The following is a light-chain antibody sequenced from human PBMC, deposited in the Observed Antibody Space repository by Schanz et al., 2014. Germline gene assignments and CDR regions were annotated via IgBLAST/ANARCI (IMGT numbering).Light chain of an antibody. Sequence: IQMTQSPSSLSASVGDRVTITCRASQSISSYLNWYQQKPGKAPKLLIYAASSLQSGVPSRFSGSGSGTDYTLPISRLQPEDFATYYCQQSYSTPYTFGQGTKLEIK. CDR2: AAS. CDR1: QSISSY. J-gene: IGKJ2*01. CDR3: QQSYSTPYT. V-gene: IGKV1-39*01.